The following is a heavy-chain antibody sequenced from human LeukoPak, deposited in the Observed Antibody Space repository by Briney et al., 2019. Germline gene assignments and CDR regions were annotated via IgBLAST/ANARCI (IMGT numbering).Heavy chain of an antibody. CDR1: GFTFSSYS. CDR3: AGTLPHYFDY. V-gene: IGHV3-21*01. J-gene: IGHJ4*02. Sequence: SGGSLRLSCAASGFTFSSYSMNWVRQAPGKGLEWVSSISSSSSYIYYADSLKGRFTISRDNAKNLLYLQMNSLRAEDTAVYYCAGTLPHYFDYWGQGTLVTVSS. CDR2: ISSSSSYI.